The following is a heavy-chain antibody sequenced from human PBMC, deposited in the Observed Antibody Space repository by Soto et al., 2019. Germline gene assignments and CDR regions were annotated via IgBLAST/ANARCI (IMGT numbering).Heavy chain of an antibody. Sequence: SETLSLTCTVSGGSVSNFYWNWIRQPAGKRLEWIGRIYTSGSTNYNPSLRSRVTMSIDTSRNQFSLKLNSVTAADAAVYYCARSSHKESWFDPWGQGTLVTVSS. CDR2: IYTSGST. J-gene: IGHJ5*02. D-gene: IGHD6-13*01. V-gene: IGHV4-4*07. CDR3: ARSSHKESWFDP. CDR1: GGSVSNFY.